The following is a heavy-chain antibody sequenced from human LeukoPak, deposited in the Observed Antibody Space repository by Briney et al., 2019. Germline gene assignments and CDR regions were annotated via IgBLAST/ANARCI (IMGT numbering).Heavy chain of an antibody. Sequence: ASVKVSCKASGYTLTGYYMHWVRQAPGQGLEWMGWINPNSGGTNYAQKFQGRVTMTRDTSISTAYMELSRLRSDDTAVYYCGIAVAGEAFDIWGQGTMVTVSS. CDR3: GIAVAGEAFDI. CDR2: INPNSGGT. CDR1: GYTLTGYY. V-gene: IGHV1-2*02. D-gene: IGHD6-19*01. J-gene: IGHJ3*02.